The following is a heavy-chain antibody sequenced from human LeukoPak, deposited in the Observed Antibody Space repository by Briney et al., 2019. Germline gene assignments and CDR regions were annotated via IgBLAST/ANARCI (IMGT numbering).Heavy chain of an antibody. CDR1: GGSISSYY. CDR3: ARQAWVPYDFWSGYYFDY. D-gene: IGHD3-3*01. J-gene: IGHJ4*02. Sequence: SETLSFTCTVSGGSISSYYWSWIRQPPGKGLEWIGYIYTSGSTNYNPSLKSRVTISVDTSKNQFSLKLSSVTAADTAVYYCARQAWVPYDFWSGYYFDYWGQGTLVTVSS. CDR2: IYTSGST. V-gene: IGHV4-4*09.